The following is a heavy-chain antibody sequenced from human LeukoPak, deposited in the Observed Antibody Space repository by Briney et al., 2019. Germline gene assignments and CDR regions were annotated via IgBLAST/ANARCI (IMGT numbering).Heavy chain of an antibody. CDR3: ARGQQWLVRYFDY. Sequence: SETLSLTCTVSGGSISSYYWSWIRQPPGRGLEWIGEINHSGSTNYNPSLKSRVTISVDTSKNQFSLKLSSVTAADTAVYYCARGQQWLVRYFDYWGQGTLVTVSS. CDR2: INHSGST. J-gene: IGHJ4*02. V-gene: IGHV4-34*01. D-gene: IGHD6-19*01. CDR1: GGSISSYY.